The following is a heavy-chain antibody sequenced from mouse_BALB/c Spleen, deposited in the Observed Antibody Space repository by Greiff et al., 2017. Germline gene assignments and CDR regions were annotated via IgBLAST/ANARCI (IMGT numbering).Heavy chain of an antibody. CDR3: ASLGHYFDY. V-gene: IGHV5-4*02. CDR1: GFTFSDYY. Sequence: EVKLMESGGGLVKPGGSLKLSCAASGFTFSDYYMYWVRQTPEKRLEWVATISDGGSYTYYPDSVKGRFTISRDNAKNNLYLQMSSLKSEDTAMYYCASLGHYFDYWGQGTTLTVSS. D-gene: IGHD4-1*01. CDR2: ISDGGSYT. J-gene: IGHJ2*01.